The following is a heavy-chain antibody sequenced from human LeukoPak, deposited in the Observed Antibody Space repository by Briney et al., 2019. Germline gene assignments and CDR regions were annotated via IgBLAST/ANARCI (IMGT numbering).Heavy chain of an antibody. CDR1: GFTFSNYA. D-gene: IGHD2-15*01. CDR3: AKNVERGAYCSGGSCYPYYYYYMDV. V-gene: IGHV3-23*01. CDR2: ISGSCGDT. Sequence: GGSLRLSCAASGFTFSNYAMTWVRKGPGQGQGLVSTISGSCGDTYYEDAVMRRLTISRNNSKNTLIPQMNSLRAEDTAVYYCAKNVERGAYCSGGSCYPYYYYYMDVWGKGTTVTISS. J-gene: IGHJ6*03.